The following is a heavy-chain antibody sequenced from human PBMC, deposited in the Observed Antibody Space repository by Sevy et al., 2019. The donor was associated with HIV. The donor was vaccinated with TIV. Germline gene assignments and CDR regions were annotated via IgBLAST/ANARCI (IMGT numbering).Heavy chain of an antibody. J-gene: IGHJ5*02. Sequence: SETLSLTCTVSGDSISKYVWSWIRRPPGKGLEWIGYRYFSGNTNDNPSLKSRVTISVDTSKNQFSLTLKSVTAADTAVYYCARDYYDDRPRGFDPWGQGTLVTVSS. V-gene: IGHV4-59*01. CDR2: RYFSGNT. D-gene: IGHD3-22*01. CDR3: ARDYYDDRPRGFDP. CDR1: GDSISKYV.